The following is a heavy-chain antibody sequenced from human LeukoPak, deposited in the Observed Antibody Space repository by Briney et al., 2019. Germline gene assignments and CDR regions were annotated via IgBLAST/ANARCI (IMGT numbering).Heavy chain of an antibody. CDR2: ISYDGSNK. Sequence: GGSLRLSCAASGFTFSSYAMHWVRQAPGKAMERPAVISYDGSNKYYADSVKGRFTISRDNSKNKLYLQMNSVRAEDTAVYYCARGGAVAGLYYFDYWGQGTLVTVSS. D-gene: IGHD6-19*01. J-gene: IGHJ4*02. CDR1: GFTFSSYA. V-gene: IGHV3-30-3*01. CDR3: ARGGAVAGLYYFDY.